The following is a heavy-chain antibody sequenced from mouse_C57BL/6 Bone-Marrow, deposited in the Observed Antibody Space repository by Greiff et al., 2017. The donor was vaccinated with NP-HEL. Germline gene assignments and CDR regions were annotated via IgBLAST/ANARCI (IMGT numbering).Heavy chain of an antibody. Sequence: VQLQQPGAELVKPGASVKLSCKASGYTFTSYWMHWVKQRPGQGLEWIGMIHPNSGSTNYNEKFKSKATLPVDKSSSTAYMQLSSLTSEDSAVYYCASKVVARDPFADWGKGTLVTVSA. CDR1: GYTFTSYW. J-gene: IGHJ3*01. D-gene: IGHD1-1*01. V-gene: IGHV1-64*01. CDR2: IHPNSGST. CDR3: ASKVVARDPFAD.